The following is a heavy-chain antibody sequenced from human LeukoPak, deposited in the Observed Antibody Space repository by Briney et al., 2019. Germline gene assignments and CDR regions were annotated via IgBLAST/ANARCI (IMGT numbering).Heavy chain of an antibody. Sequence: SETLSLTCAVYGGSFSGYYWSWIRQPPGKGLEWIGETNHSGSTNYNPSLKSRVTISVDTSKNQFSLKLSSVTAADTAVYYCARATGVGYSYGLSDYWGQGTLVTVSS. J-gene: IGHJ4*02. CDR2: TNHSGST. CDR3: ARATGVGYSYGLSDY. V-gene: IGHV4-34*01. D-gene: IGHD5-18*01. CDR1: GGSFSGYY.